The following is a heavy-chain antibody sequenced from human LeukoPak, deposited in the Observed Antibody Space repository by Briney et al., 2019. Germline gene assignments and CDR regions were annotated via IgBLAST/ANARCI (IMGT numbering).Heavy chain of an antibody. CDR1: GFTFSSYW. Sequence: GGSLRLSCAASGFTFSSYWMHWARQLPGKGLVWVSRISPTGSTTSYADSVKGRFTISRDNSKNMLYLQMNSLRAEDTAVYYCAKWKYSNSGIDDYWGQGTLVTVSS. D-gene: IGHD6-6*01. J-gene: IGHJ4*02. V-gene: IGHV3-74*01. CDR3: AKWKYSNSGIDDY. CDR2: ISPTGSTT.